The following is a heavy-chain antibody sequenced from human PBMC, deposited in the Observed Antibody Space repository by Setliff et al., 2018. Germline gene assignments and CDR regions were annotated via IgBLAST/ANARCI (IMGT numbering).Heavy chain of an antibody. CDR2: ISGHNGDT. Sequence: ASVKVSCKASGYTFISYDISWVRQAPGQGLEWMGWISGHNGDTKLAQNFQGRVTVTTDTFTNTGYMELRSLRSDDTAFYYCARADYSSSLHYFDCWGQGTLVTVSS. D-gene: IGHD6-13*01. V-gene: IGHV1-18*01. CDR1: GYTFISYD. CDR3: ARADYSSSLHYFDC. J-gene: IGHJ4*02.